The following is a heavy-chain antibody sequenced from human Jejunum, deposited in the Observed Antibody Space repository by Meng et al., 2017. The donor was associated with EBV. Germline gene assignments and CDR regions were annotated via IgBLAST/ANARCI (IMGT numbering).Heavy chain of an antibody. D-gene: IGHD4-17*01. J-gene: IGHJ4*02. Sequence: QQLQESGSGLGKPSQTLSLPCAVSGDSITRGAYLWSWIRQPPGKGLEWIGNIYHIGSTYYNPSLKSRVTISVDRSKNQFSLKLTSVTAADTAVYYCARGGPDFGDYVPFDYWGQGTLVTVST. CDR2: IYHIGST. V-gene: IGHV4-30-2*01. CDR1: GDSITRGAYL. CDR3: ARGGPDFGDYVPFDY.